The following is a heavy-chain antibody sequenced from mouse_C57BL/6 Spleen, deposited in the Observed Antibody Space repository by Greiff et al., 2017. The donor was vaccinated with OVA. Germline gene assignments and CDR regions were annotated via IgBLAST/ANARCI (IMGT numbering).Heavy chain of an antibody. CDR3: ASLYSNYGDYYAMDY. Sequence: EVQLVESGGDLVKPGGSLKLSCAASGFTFSSYGMSWVRQTPDKRLEWVATISSGGSYTYYPDSVKGRFTISRDNAKNTLYLKMSSLKSEDTAMYYCASLYSNYGDYYAMDYWGQGTSVTVSS. D-gene: IGHD2-5*01. V-gene: IGHV5-6*01. J-gene: IGHJ4*01. CDR2: ISSGGSYT. CDR1: GFTFSSYG.